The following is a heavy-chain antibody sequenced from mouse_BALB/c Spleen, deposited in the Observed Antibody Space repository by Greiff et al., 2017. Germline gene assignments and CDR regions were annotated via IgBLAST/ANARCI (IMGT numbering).Heavy chain of an antibody. J-gene: IGHJ2*01. CDR3: ARGGTGTGFDY. CDR2: INPYNDGT. Sequence: VQLKESGPELVKPGASVKMSCKASGYTFTSYVMHWVKQKPGQGLEWIGYINPYNDGTKYNEKFKGKATLTSDKSSSTAYMELSSLTSEDSAVYYCARGGTGTGFDYWGQGTTLTVSS. D-gene: IGHD4-1*01. V-gene: IGHV1-14*01. CDR1: GYTFTSYV.